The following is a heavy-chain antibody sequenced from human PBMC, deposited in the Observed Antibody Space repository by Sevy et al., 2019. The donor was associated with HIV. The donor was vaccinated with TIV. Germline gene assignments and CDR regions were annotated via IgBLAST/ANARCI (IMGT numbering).Heavy chain of an antibody. CDR3: AGYMGSGTSFDY. Sequence: SETLSLTCTVSGGSITNYSWGWIRQPPGMRLEWIGYIHSSGNTNSNPSPKSRVTISVDTPKNKFSLNQNSVTAADTAVYYCAGYMGSGTSFDYWGQGTLVTVSS. CDR1: GGSITNYS. CDR2: IHSSGNT. V-gene: IGHV4-59*12. D-gene: IGHD6-13*01. J-gene: IGHJ4*02.